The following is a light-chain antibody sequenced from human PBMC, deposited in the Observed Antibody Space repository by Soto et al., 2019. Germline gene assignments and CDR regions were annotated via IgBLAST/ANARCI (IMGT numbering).Light chain of an antibody. CDR3: CSYAGNSLWV. V-gene: IGLV2-11*01. J-gene: IGLJ3*02. Sequence: QSTLTQPRSVSGSPGQSVTISCTGTSSNVGAYNYVSWYQQYPGKGPRLMIYDVSKWPSGVPDRFSGSKSGNTASLTISGLQAEDEADYYCCSYAGNSLWVFGGGTKLTVL. CDR1: SSNVGAYNY. CDR2: DVS.